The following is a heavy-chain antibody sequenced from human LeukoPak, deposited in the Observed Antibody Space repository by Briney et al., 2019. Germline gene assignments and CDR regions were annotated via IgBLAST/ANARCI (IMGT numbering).Heavy chain of an antibody. V-gene: IGHV3-72*01. Sequence: GGSLRLSCAASGFTFSPHYIDWARQSPGQGLEWVGLIRNKADGYTTIYAASVKGRFTISRDDSKNSVYLQMDSLKTEDTAVYYCGDLGSAGTDHWGQGTLVTVSS. D-gene: IGHD3-10*01. J-gene: IGHJ4*02. CDR1: GFTFSPHY. CDR2: IRNKADGYTT. CDR3: GDLGSAGTDH.